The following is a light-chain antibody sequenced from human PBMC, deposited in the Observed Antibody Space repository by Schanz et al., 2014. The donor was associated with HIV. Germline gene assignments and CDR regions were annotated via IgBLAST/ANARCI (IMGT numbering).Light chain of an antibody. J-gene: IGKJ2*01. CDR3: QQYDTNSYT. Sequence: DIQMAQSPSALSASVGDRVTITCRASQSISSWLAWYQQRPGKAPRLLIYKASTLEGGVTVRFSGSGSGTEFSLSITSLQPDDFATYYCQQYDTNSYTFAHGTKLLI. CDR2: KAS. V-gene: IGKV1-5*03. CDR1: QSISSW.